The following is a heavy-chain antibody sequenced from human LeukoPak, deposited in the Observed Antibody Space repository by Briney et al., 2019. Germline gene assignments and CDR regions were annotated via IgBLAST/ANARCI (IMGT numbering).Heavy chain of an antibody. CDR1: GFTFSSYW. J-gene: IGHJ6*02. CDR2: IKQDKSEE. CDR3: VRGMDV. V-gene: IGHV3-7*03. Sequence: GGSLRLSCAASGFTFSSYWMSWVRQAPGKGLEWVANIKQDKSEEYYVDSEGGRFTISRDNAKNSQYLQMNSLRVEDTAVYYCVRGMDVWGQGTTVTVSS.